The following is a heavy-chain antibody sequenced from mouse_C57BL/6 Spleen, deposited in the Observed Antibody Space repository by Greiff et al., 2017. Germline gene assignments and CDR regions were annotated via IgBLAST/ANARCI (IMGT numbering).Heavy chain of an antibody. J-gene: IGHJ2*01. CDR1: GYAFSSSW. D-gene: IGHD2-2*01. CDR2: IYPGDGDT. V-gene: IGHV1-82*01. Sequence: VQLQQSGPELVKPGASVKISCKASGYAFSSSWMNWVKQGPGKGLEWIGRIYPGDGDTNYNGKLKGKATLTADKSSSTAYMQLSSLTSEDSAVYSCSRYGYDAQYYFDYWGQGTTLTVSS. CDR3: SRYGYDAQYYFDY.